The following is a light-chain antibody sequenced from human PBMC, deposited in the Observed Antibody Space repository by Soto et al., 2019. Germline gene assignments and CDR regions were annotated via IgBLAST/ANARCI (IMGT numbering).Light chain of an antibody. CDR1: RSVNSW. CDR3: HQYNSYHT. Sequence: DIQMTQSPSTLSAFVGDIVTITCRASRSVNSWLAWYQQRPGKAPKLLIYDASTLESGVPSRFSGSGSGTEFTLTISSLQPDDFATYYCHQYNSYHTFGGGTKVDIK. J-gene: IGKJ4*01. CDR2: DAS. V-gene: IGKV1-5*01.